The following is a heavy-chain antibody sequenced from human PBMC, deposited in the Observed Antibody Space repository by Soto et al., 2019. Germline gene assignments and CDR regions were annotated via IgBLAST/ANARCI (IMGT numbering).Heavy chain of an antibody. V-gene: IGHV1-18*01. Sequence: QVQLVQSGAEVKKPGASVKVSCKASGYTFTSYGISWVRQAPGQGLEWMGWISAYNGNTNYAQKLQGRVTMTTDTATSAAYMELRSLRSDDTAVYYCARGAGGDYSNQRYYYCYGMDVWGQGTTVTVSS. CDR2: ISAYNGNT. CDR3: ARGAGGDYSNQRYYYCYGMDV. J-gene: IGHJ6*02. CDR1: GYTFTSYG. D-gene: IGHD4-4*01.